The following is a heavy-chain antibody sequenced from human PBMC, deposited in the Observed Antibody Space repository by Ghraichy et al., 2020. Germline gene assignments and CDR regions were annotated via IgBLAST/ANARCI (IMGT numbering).Heavy chain of an antibody. CDR1: GFTFSDYD. CDR3: AQEDKVTTSVDY. V-gene: IGHV3-23*01. Sequence: GGSLRLSCAASGFTFSDYDMAWVRQTPGKRLQWVSIISHSDGSTYYAASVKGRIAISRDNAKTTLYLQMNRLRAEATALYYCAQEDKVTTSVDYWGQGTLVTVSS. D-gene: IGHD5-12*01. CDR2: ISHSDGST. J-gene: IGHJ4*02.